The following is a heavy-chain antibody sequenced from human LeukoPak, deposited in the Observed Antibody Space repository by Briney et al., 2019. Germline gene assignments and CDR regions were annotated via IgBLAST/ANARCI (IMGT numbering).Heavy chain of an antibody. CDR2: INHSGSI. CDR1: GGSFSGYY. Sequence: SETLSLTCAVFGGSFSGYYWSWIRQPPGKGLEWIGEINHSGSINYNSSLKSRVTISVDTSKNQFSLKLSSVTAADTAVNYCARRMGRRFGERYYYYHYMDVWGKGTTVTISS. J-gene: IGHJ6*03. D-gene: IGHD3-10*01. V-gene: IGHV4-34*01. CDR3: ARRMGRRFGERYYYYHYMDV.